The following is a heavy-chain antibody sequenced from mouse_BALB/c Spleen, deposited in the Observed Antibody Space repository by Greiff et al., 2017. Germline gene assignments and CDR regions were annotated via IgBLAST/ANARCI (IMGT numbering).Heavy chain of an antibody. J-gene: IGHJ4*01. Sequence: EVQRVESGGGLVKPGGSLKLSCAASGFTFSDYYMYWVRQTPEKRLEWVATISDGGSYTYYPDSVKGRFTISRDNAKNNLYLQMSSLKSEDTAMYYCARAAMDYWGQGTSATVSS. CDR3: ARAAMDY. V-gene: IGHV5-4*02. CDR2: ISDGGSYT. CDR1: GFTFSDYY.